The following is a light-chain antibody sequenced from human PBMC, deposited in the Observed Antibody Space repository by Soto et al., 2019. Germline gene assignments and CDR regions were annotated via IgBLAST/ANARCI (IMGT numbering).Light chain of an antibody. CDR3: QQSYSTRIT. V-gene: IGKV1-39*01. Sequence: DIQMPQSPSSLSASVGDRDTITCRASQSISSYLNWYQQKPGKAPKLLIYAASSLQSGVPSRFSGSGSGTDFTLTISSLQPEDFATYYCQQSYSTRITFGQGTRLEIK. CDR1: QSISSY. CDR2: AAS. J-gene: IGKJ5*01.